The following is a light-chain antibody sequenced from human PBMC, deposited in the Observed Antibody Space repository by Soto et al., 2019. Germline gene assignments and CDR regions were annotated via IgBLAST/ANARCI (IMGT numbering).Light chain of an antibody. CDR3: QQYGSSPKA. J-gene: IGKJ1*01. V-gene: IGKV3-20*01. Sequence: EIVLTQSPGTLSLSPGERATLSCRASQSVSSSYLAWYQQKPGQAPRRLIYGASSRATGIPDRLSGSGSGTDFTLTISRLEPEDFAVYYCQQYGSSPKAFGQGTKWIS. CDR2: GAS. CDR1: QSVSSSY.